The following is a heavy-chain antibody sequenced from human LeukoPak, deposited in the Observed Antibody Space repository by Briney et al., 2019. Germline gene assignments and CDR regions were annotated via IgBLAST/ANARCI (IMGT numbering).Heavy chain of an antibody. CDR1: GYTFTGYY. CDR2: INPNSGGT. CDR3: ARETTNGGMDV. J-gene: IGHJ6*02. D-gene: IGHD2-8*01. V-gene: IGHV1-2*02. Sequence: ASVKVSCKASGYTFTGYYMHWVRQAPGQGLEWMGWINPNSGGTNYKQKFQGRVTMTRDTSISTAYMELSRPRSDDTAVYYCARETTNGGMDVWGQGTTVTVSS.